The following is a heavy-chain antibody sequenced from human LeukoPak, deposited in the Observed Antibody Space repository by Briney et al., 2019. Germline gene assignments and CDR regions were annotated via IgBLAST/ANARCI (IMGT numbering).Heavy chain of an antibody. J-gene: IGHJ4*02. Sequence: GGSLRLSCAASGFTVSSNYMSWVRQAPGKGLEWVSSISSSSSYIYYADSVKGRFTISRDNAKNSLYLQMNSLRAEDTAVYYCARENSSSWVFDYWGQGTLVTVSS. CDR1: GFTVSSNY. CDR3: ARENSSSWVFDY. D-gene: IGHD6-6*01. V-gene: IGHV3-21*01. CDR2: ISSSSSYI.